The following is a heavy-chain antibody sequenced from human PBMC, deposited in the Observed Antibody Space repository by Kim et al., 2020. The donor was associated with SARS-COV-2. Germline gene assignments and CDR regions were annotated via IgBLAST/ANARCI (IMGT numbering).Heavy chain of an antibody. Sequence: GGSLRLSCAASGFTFSSYAMSWVRQAPGKGLEWVSAISGSGGSTYYADSVKGRFTISRDNSKNTLYLQMNSLRAEDTAVYYCAKDGGSGGGFLEWFGYWGQGTLVTVSS. CDR3: AKDGGSGGGFLEWFGY. D-gene: IGHD3-3*01. CDR1: GFTFSSYA. V-gene: IGHV3-23*01. CDR2: ISGSGGST. J-gene: IGHJ4*02.